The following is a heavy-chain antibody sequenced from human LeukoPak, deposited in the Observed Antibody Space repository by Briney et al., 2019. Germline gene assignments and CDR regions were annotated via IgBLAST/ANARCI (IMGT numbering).Heavy chain of an antibody. V-gene: IGHV3-21*01. Sequence: PGGSLRLSCAASGFTFSSYSMNWVRQAPGKGLEWVSSISSSSRYIYSADSVKGRFTISRDNAKSSLYLQMNSLRAEDTAVYYCARDGGHYSSSWYSRYWGQGTLVTVSP. CDR2: ISSSSRYI. J-gene: IGHJ4*02. D-gene: IGHD6-13*01. CDR1: GFTFSSYS. CDR3: ARDGGHYSSSWYSRY.